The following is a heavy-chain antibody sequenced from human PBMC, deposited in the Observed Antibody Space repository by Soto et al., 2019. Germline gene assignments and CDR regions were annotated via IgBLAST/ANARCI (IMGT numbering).Heavy chain of an antibody. CDR3: AKDRYVTGSGSPFDY. CDR1: GFTFSSYA. D-gene: IGHD3-10*01. CDR2: ICGSGGCT. J-gene: IGHJ4*02. Sequence: GGSLRLSCAASGFTFSSYAMSWVRQAPGKGLEWISGICGSGGCTYYADSVNGRFTISRDNSKNTLYLQMNSLRAEDTAVYYCAKDRYVTGSGSPFDYWGQGTLVTVSS. V-gene: IGHV3-23*01.